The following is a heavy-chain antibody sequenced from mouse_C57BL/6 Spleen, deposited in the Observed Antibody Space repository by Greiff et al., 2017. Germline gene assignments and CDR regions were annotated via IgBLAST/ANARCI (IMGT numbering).Heavy chain of an antibody. V-gene: IGHV5-9*01. D-gene: IGHD3-2*02. CDR3: ARHDSSGYYFDY. Sequence: EVQLVESGGGLVKPGGSLKLSCAASGFTFSSYTMSWVRQTPEKRLEWVATISGGGGNTYYPDSVKGRFTISRDNAKNTLYLQMSSLRSEDTALHYCARHDSSGYYFDYWGQGTTLTVSS. CDR2: ISGGGGNT. J-gene: IGHJ2*01. CDR1: GFTFSSYT.